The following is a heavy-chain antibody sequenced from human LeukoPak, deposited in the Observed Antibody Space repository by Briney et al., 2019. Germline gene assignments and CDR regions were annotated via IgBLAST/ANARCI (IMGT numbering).Heavy chain of an antibody. CDR3: ARFTGYSSSHQDY. CDR2: IYHSGST. D-gene: IGHD6-13*01. CDR1: GGSISSSNW. Sequence: PSETLSLTCAVSGGSISSSNWWSWVRQPPGKGLEWIGEIYHSGSTNYNPSLKSRVTISVDKSKNQFSLKLSSVTAADTAVYYCARFTGYSSSHQDYWGQGTLVTVSS. J-gene: IGHJ4*02. V-gene: IGHV4-4*02.